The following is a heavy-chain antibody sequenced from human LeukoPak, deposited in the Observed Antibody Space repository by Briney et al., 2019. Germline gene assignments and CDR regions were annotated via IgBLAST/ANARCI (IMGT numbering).Heavy chain of an antibody. CDR2: INPNSGGT. J-gene: IGHJ4*02. V-gene: IGHV1-2*02. CDR3: ARDSADYGDYDY. D-gene: IGHD4-17*01. Sequence: ASVKVSCKASGYTFTGYYMHWVRQAPGQGLEWMGWINPNSGGTNYAQKFQGRVTMTRDTSISTAYMDLSSLRSEDTAVYYCARDSADYGDYDYWGQGTLVTVSS. CDR1: GYTFTGYY.